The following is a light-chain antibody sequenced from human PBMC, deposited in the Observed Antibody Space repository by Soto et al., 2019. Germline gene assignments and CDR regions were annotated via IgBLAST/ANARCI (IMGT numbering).Light chain of an antibody. CDR3: VSYTSSTTLV. J-gene: IGLJ2*01. Sequence: QSALAQPASVSGSPGQSITISCTGTSSDVGGYNYVSWYQQHPGKAPKLIINEVSNRPSGVSPRFSGSKSGNTASLTISGLQAEDEANYYCVSYTSSTTLVFGGGTKLTVL. V-gene: IGLV2-14*01. CDR2: EVS. CDR1: SSDVGGYNY.